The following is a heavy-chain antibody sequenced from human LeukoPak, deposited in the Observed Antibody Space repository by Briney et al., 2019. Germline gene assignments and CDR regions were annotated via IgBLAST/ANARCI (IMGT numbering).Heavy chain of an antibody. D-gene: IGHD6-19*01. Sequence: ASVKVSCKASGYTFTSYYMHWVRQAPGQGLEWMGVINPSGGSATYAQKFQGRVTMTRDTSTSTSSMELSSLRSEDTTVYYCARARRPFSNGFSDFFDIWGKGTMVTVFS. V-gene: IGHV1-46*01. J-gene: IGHJ3*02. CDR2: INPSGGSA. CDR3: ARARRPFSNGFSDFFDI. CDR1: GYTFTSYY.